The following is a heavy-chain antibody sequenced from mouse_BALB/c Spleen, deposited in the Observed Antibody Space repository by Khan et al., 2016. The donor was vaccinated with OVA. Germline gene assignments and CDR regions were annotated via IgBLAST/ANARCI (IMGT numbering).Heavy chain of an antibody. D-gene: IGHD2-2*01. CDR3: TRHGYVAWFTY. J-gene: IGHJ3*01. CDR2: VDPFSGST. CDR1: GYSFTSYY. Sequence: VQLKQSGPELMKPGASVKISCKASGYSFTSYYLHWVMQSHGESLEWIGYVDPFSGSTTYNQKFRGKATLTVDKSSSTAYMHLSNMTSEDSAVYYCTRHGYVAWFTYWGQGTLVTVSA. V-gene: IGHV1S135*01.